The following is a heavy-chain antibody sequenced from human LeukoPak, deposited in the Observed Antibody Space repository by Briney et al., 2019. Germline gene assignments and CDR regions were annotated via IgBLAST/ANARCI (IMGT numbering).Heavy chain of an antibody. CDR2: INEDSGET. CDR1: GFTFSSYG. J-gene: IGHJ2*01. V-gene: IGHV3-7*01. Sequence: GGSLRLSCAASGFTFSSYGMSWVCQAPGKGLEWVAYINEDSGETYYVDSVKGRFTISRDKAKNSLYLQMNSLRAEDTGVYYFAGSATTGYTPREWDYWYFDLWGRGTLVTVSS. CDR3: AGSATTGYTPREWDYWYFDL. D-gene: IGHD1-1*01.